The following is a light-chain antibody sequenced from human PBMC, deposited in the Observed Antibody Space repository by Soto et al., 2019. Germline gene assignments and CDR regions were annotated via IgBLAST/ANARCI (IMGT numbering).Light chain of an antibody. J-gene: IGKJ5*01. CDR3: QQYGIA. V-gene: IGKV3-20*01. Sequence: IVLTQSPAPLSLSPGERATLSCRTSQSVSNNYLAWYQQKPGQAPRLLIYGASSRATGIPDRFSGSGSGTDFTLTISRLEPEDFAVYYGQQYGIAVGQGTRMEIK. CDR2: GAS. CDR1: QSVSNNY.